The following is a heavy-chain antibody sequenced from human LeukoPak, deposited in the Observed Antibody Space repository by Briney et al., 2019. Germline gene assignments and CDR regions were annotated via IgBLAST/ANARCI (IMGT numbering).Heavy chain of an antibody. CDR2: IKWNGGST. D-gene: IGHD5-18*01. J-gene: IGHJ6*03. V-gene: IGHV3-20*04. CDR1: GFTFDDYG. CDR3: AKASRFGYSYGPREYFYYMDV. Sequence: GGSLRLSCAASGFTFDDYGMSWVRQAPGKGLGWVSSIKWNGGSTGYADSVKGRFTISRDNAKNSLYLQMNSLRAEDTAVYYCAKASRFGYSYGPREYFYYMDVWGKGTTVTISS.